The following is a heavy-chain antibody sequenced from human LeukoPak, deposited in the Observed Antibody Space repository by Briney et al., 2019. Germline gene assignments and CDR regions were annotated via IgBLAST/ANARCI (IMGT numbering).Heavy chain of an antibody. V-gene: IGHV5-51*01. CDR2: IYPGDSHT. D-gene: IGHD6-6*01. CDR1: GYILPSYY. J-gene: IGHJ3*02. CDR3: ARLAIPDRLSSAFDI. Sequence: GESLKISCQGSGYILPSYYIAWVRQMPGKGLECMGFIYPGDSHTRYSPSFQGQVTISADKSITTAYLQWSSLKASDTAMYYCARLAIPDRLSSAFDIWGQGTMVIVSP.